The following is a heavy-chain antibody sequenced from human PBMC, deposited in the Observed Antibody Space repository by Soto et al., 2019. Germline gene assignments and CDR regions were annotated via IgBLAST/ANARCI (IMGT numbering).Heavy chain of an antibody. CDR1: GYTFTGYY. V-gene: IGHV1-18*04. CDR3: ARAAYYDSSGYYSY. J-gene: IGHJ4*02. Sequence: ASVKVSCKASGYTFTGYYMHWVRQAPGQGLEWMGRISAYNGNTNYAQKLQGRVTMTTDTSTSTAYMELRSLRSDDTAVYYCARAAYYDSSGYYSYWGQGTLVTVSS. CDR2: ISAYNGNT. D-gene: IGHD3-22*01.